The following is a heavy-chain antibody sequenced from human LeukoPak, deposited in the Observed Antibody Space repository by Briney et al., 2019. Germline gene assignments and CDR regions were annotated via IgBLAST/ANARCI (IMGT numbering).Heavy chain of an antibody. J-gene: IGHJ3*02. V-gene: IGHV4-59*01. CDR2: IYYIGST. CDR1: GDSIGSYY. Sequence: SQTLSLTCTVSGDSIGSYYWSWIRQPPGKGLEWIGYIYYIGSTNYNPSLKSRVTISLDTSKNQFSLKLSSVTAADTAVYYCARDDAFDIWGQGTMVTVSS. CDR3: ARDDAFDI.